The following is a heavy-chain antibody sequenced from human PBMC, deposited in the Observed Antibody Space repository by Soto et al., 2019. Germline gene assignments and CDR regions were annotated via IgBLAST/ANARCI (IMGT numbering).Heavy chain of an antibody. CDR1: GYTFTSYY. CDR3: TTELGSSWYYYYYGMDV. D-gene: IGHD6-13*01. CDR2: INPSGGST. V-gene: IGHV1-46*01. Sequence: ASVKVSCKASGYTFTSYYMHWVRQAPGQGLEWMGIINPSGGSTSYAQKFQGRVTMTRDTSTSTVYMELSSLKTEDTAVYYCTTELGSSWYYYYYGMDVWGQGTTVTVSS. J-gene: IGHJ6*02.